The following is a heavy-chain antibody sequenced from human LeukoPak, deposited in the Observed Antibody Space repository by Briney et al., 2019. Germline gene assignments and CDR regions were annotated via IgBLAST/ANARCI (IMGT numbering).Heavy chain of an antibody. J-gene: IGHJ4*02. V-gene: IGHV4-4*07. CDR3: AREEFLHEIDSSGYFVY. CDR2: IYASELG. Sequence: SETLSLTCTVSGGSITGYYWNWIRQPAGQGLEWLGCIYASELGNYPPSLTSRVTMSVHTSKNQFALKLTSLTAGDTVVYYCAREEFLHEIDSSGYFVYWGQGTLVTVSS. D-gene: IGHD3-22*01. CDR1: GGSITGYY.